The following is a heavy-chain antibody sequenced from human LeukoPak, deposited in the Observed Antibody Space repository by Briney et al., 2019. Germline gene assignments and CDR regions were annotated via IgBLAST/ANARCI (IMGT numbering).Heavy chain of an antibody. Sequence: SETLSLTCTVSGGSISGYYWSWVRQPPGKGLEWIGYIYDSESIKYNPSLQSRVTISADTSKNQFSLKLNSVTAADTAVYYCARDSASRGLDYWGQEPWSVSPQ. V-gene: IGHV4-59*01. J-gene: IGHJ4*01. D-gene: IGHD3-10*01. CDR3: ARDSASRGLDY. CDR1: GGSISGYY. CDR2: IYDSESI.